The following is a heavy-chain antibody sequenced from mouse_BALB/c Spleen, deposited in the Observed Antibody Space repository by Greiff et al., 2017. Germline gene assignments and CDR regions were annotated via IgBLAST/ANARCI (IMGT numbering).Heavy chain of an antibody. CDR2: ISYDGSN. CDR3: AREGYRYDDYAMDY. D-gene: IGHD2-14*01. Sequence: DVKLQESGPGLVKPSQSLSLTCSVTGYSITSGYYWNWIRQFPGNKLEWMGYISYDGSNNYNPSLKNRISITRDTSKNQFFLKLNSVTTEDTATYYCAREGYRYDDYAMDYWGQGTSVTVSS. CDR1: GYSITSGYY. J-gene: IGHJ4*01. V-gene: IGHV3-6*02.